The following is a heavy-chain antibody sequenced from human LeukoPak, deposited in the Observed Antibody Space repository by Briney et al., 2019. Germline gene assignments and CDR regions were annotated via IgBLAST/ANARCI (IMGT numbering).Heavy chain of an antibody. D-gene: IGHD4-4*01. CDR2: ISSSGSTI. CDR1: GFTFSDYY. J-gene: IGHJ6*02. V-gene: IGHV3-11*01. Sequence: GGSLRLSCAASGFTFSDYYMSWIRQAPGKGLEWVSYISSSGSTIYYADSVKGRFTISRDSAKNSLYLQMNSLRAEDTAVYYCARAPSYSNYYYGMDVWGQGTTVTVSS. CDR3: ARAPSYSNYYYGMDV.